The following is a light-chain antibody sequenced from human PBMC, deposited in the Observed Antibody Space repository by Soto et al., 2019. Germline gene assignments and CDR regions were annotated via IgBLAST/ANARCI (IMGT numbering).Light chain of an antibody. J-gene: IGKJ2*01. V-gene: IGKV3-15*01. CDR2: GAS. CDR3: LQYNDWPPKQYT. CDR1: QSVSSD. Sequence: EIVMTQSPATLSVSPGERATLSCRASQSVSSDLAWYQHKPGQAPRLLIYGASTRATGTSARFSGSGSGTEFSLSNSSLQSDDFAVYYCLQYNDWPPKQYTFGQGTKLEIK.